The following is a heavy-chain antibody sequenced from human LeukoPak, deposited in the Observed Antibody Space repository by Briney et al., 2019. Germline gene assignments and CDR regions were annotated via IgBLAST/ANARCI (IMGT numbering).Heavy chain of an antibody. D-gene: IGHD3-3*01. CDR2: IKEDGSET. V-gene: IGHV3-7*01. J-gene: IGHJ4*02. Sequence: GGSLRLSCVASGFSLRDYWMTWVRQAPGKWLEWVANIKEDGSETYYVDSVRGRFTISRDNAKNSLYLQMNSLRAEDTSVYYCVRAPLDFWSGYYIRGYYFDYWGQGTLVTVSS. CDR1: GFSLRDYW. CDR3: VRAPLDFWSGYYIRGYYFDY.